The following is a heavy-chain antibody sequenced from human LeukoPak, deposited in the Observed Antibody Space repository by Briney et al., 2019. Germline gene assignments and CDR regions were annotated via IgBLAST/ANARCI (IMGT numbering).Heavy chain of an antibody. CDR3: ARGHTAVTRHFDF. CDR1: GFTFTTYS. D-gene: IGHD4-17*01. Sequence: GGSLRLSCEASGFTFTTYSMTWVRQAPGKGLEWVSIISSGSSAIFSADALKGRFTIPRDDAKNLLYLDMNSLRAEDTAVYYCARGHTAVTRHFDFWGQGTLVTVSS. V-gene: IGHV3-21*01. J-gene: IGHJ4*02. CDR2: ISSGSSAI.